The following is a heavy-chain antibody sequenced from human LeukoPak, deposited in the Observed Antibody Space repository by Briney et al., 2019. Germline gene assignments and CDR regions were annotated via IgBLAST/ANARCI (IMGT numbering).Heavy chain of an antibody. V-gene: IGHV1-24*01. J-gene: IGHJ4*02. CDR2: FDPEDGET. CDR1: GYTLTEIS. Sequence: ASVKVSCKVSGYTLTEISMHWVRQAPGKGLEWMGGFDPEDGETIYAQKFQGRVTMTEDTSTDTAYMELSSLRSEDTAVYYCATVTAAGTGSGLYFDYWGQGTLVTVSS. CDR3: ATVTAAGTGSGLYFDY. D-gene: IGHD6-13*01.